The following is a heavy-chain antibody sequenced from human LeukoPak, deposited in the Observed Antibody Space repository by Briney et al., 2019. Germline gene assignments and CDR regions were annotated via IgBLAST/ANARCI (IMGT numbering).Heavy chain of an antibody. CDR2: INPNSGGT. V-gene: IGHV1-2*02. CDR3: ARAVLRYFDWLSPNDY. Sequence: GASVKVSCKASGYTFTGYYMHWVRQAPGQGLERMGLINPNSGGTNYAQKFQGRVTMTRDTSISTAYMELSRLRSDDTAVYYCARAVLRYFDWLSPNDYWGQGTLVTVSS. D-gene: IGHD3-9*01. CDR1: GYTFTGYY. J-gene: IGHJ4*02.